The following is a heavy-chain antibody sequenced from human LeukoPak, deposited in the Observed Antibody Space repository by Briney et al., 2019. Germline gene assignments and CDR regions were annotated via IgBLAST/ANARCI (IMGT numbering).Heavy chain of an antibody. Sequence: SETLSLTCTVSGGSIRSYYWSWIRQPPGKGLEWIGYIYYSGSTNYNPSLKSRVTISVDTSKNQFSLKLSSVTAADTAVYYCARQLPWYPCLDYWGQGTLVTVSS. CDR2: IYYSGST. D-gene: IGHD1-14*01. CDR3: ARQLPWYPCLDY. V-gene: IGHV4-59*08. J-gene: IGHJ4*02. CDR1: GGSIRSYY.